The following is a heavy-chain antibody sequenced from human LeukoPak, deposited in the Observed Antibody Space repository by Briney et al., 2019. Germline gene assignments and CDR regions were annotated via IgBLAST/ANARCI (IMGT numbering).Heavy chain of an antibody. V-gene: IGHV1-2*02. CDR3: AKPYMTGDAFDI. CDR2: INPNSGGT. CDR1: GYTFTGYY. J-gene: IGHJ3*02. Sequence: EASVKVSCKASGYTFTGYYMHWVRQAPGQGLEWMGWINPNSGGTNYAQKFQGRVTMTRDTSISTAYMELSRLRSDDTAVYYCAKPYMTGDAFDIWGQGTMVTVSS. D-gene: IGHD1-14*01.